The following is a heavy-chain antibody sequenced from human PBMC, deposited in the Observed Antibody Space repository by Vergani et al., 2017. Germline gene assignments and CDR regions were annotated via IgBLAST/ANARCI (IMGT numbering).Heavy chain of an antibody. D-gene: IGHD6-19*01. J-gene: IGHJ3*02. CDR2: ISSSSSYI. CDR3: ARVFGIAVAWDAFDI. CDR1: GFTFSSYS. Sequence: EVQLVESGGGLVQPGGSLRLSCAASGFTFSSYSMNWVRQAPGKGLEWVSSISSSSSYIYYADSVKGRFTISRDNAKNSLYLQMNSLRAEDTAVSYCARVFGIAVAWDAFDIWGQGTMVTVSS. V-gene: IGHV3-21*01.